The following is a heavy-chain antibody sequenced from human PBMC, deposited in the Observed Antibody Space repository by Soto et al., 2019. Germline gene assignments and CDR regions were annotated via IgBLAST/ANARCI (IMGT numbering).Heavy chain of an antibody. D-gene: IGHD4-17*01. J-gene: IGHJ5*02. CDR3: ARDEGGTVTTWFDP. CDR1: GGSISSYY. CDR2: IYYSGST. Sequence: QSQTLSLTCTVSGGSISSYYWSWIRQPPGKGLEWIGYIYYSGSTNYNPSLKSRVNISGDKSKNQFSLKLSSVTAADTAVYYCARDEGGTVTTWFDPWGQGTLVTVSS. V-gene: IGHV4-59*01.